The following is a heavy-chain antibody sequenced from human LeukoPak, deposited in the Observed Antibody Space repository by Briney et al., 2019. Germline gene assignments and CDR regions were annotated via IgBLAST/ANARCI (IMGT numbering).Heavy chain of an antibody. J-gene: IGHJ6*02. V-gene: IGHV3-30-3*01. CDR2: ISYDGSNK. CDR3: ARDWQQPDGHGMDV. Sequence: GRSLRLSCAASGFTFSSYAMHWVRQAPGKGLEWVAVISYDGSNKYYADSVKGRFTISRDNSKNTLYLQINSLRAEDTAVYYCARDWQQPDGHGMDVWGQGTTVTVSS. D-gene: IGHD6-13*01. CDR1: GFTFSSYA.